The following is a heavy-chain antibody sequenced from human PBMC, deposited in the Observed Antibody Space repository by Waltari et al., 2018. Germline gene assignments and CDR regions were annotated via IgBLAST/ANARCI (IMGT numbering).Heavy chain of an antibody. CDR3: AKVRGIAAAGNFIDY. CDR1: GFTFSSYG. D-gene: IGHD6-13*01. Sequence: QVQLVESGGGVVQPGRSLRLSCAASGFTFSSYGMHWVRQAPGKGLEWVAVISYDGSNKTYADSVKGRFTISRDNSKNTLYLQMNSLRAEDTAVYYCAKVRGIAAAGNFIDYWGQGTLVTVSS. CDR2: ISYDGSNK. J-gene: IGHJ4*02. V-gene: IGHV3-30*18.